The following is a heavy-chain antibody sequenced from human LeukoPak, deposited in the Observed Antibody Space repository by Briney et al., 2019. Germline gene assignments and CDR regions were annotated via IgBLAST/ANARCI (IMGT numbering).Heavy chain of an antibody. Sequence: ASVKVSCKASEYTFTGYYMHWVRQAPGQGLEWMGWINPNSGGTNYAQKFQGRVTMTRDTSISTAYMELSRLRSDDTAVYYCARAKIWSWQLVLVGSDAFDIWGQGTMVTVSS. CDR3: ARAKIWSWQLVLVGSDAFDI. D-gene: IGHD6-13*01. J-gene: IGHJ3*02. CDR1: EYTFTGYY. V-gene: IGHV1-2*02. CDR2: INPNSGGT.